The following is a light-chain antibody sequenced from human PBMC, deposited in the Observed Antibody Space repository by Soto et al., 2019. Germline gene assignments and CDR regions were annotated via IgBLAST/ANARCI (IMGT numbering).Light chain of an antibody. V-gene: IGKV3-20*01. J-gene: IGKJ5*01. CDR1: QSVSSSY. Sequence: EIVLTQSPGTLSLSPGERVTRSCRASQSVSSSYLAWYQQKPGQAPRLLIYGASSRATGIPDRFSGSGSGTDFTLTISRLEPEDFAVFYCQHCGGSPITFGQGTRLEIK. CDR3: QHCGGSPIT. CDR2: GAS.